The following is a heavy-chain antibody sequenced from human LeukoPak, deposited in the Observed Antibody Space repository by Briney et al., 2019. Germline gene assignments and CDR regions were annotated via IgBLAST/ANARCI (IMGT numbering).Heavy chain of an antibody. Sequence: GGSLRLSCAASGFTFSSYGMDWVRQAPGKGLEWVAVIWYDGSNKYYADSVKCRFTISRDNSKNTLYLQMNSLRAEDTAVYYCAKTYYDFWSGYSHYYYYYYMDVWGKGTTVTVSS. J-gene: IGHJ6*03. V-gene: IGHV3-33*06. CDR3: AKTYYDFWSGYSHYYYYYYMDV. CDR2: IWYDGSNK. D-gene: IGHD3-3*01. CDR1: GFTFSSYG.